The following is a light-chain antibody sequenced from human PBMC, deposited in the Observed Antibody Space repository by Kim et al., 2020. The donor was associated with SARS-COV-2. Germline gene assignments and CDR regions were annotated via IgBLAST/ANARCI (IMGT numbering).Light chain of an antibody. CDR3: QSFDSINPAV. V-gene: IGLV6-57*02. J-gene: IGLJ7*01. CDR2: EDN. CDR1: GGSIDSNY. Sequence: NFMLTQPHSVSESPGKPFPLSCTGSGGSIDSNYVQGYQQRPGSAPTTVIYEDNQRPSGVADRFSGSVDSSSNSASLTISGLKTEDEADYYCQSFDSINPAVFGGGTQLTVL.